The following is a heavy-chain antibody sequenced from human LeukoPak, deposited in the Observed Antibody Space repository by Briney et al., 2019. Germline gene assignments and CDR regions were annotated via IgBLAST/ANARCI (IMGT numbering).Heavy chain of an antibody. CDR3: AKDNVGTTSSPDY. CDR2: MWFDGRKT. V-gene: IGHV3-33*03. D-gene: IGHD2-2*01. Sequence: TGGSLRLSCAASGFTFSDYGMHWVRQAPGKGLEWVAVMWFDGRKTYYADSVMGRFTISRDKSKNTLYLQMNSLRADDTAVYYCAKDNVGTTSSPDYWGQGTLVTVSS. J-gene: IGHJ4*02. CDR1: GFTFSDYG.